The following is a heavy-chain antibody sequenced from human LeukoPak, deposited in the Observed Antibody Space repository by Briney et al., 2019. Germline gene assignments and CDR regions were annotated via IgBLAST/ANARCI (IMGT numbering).Heavy chain of an antibody. CDR2: IYYRRST. J-gene: IGHJ4*02. Sequence: PSETLSLTCTVSGGSISSGTYYWGWIRQPPGKGLEWIGSIYYRRSTYYNPSLKSRVTISVDTSKNQSSLELTSVTAADTAVYYCARHADSGFGELAFDYWGQGTLVTVSS. D-gene: IGHD3-10*01. CDR3: ARHADSGFGELAFDY. V-gene: IGHV4-39*01. CDR1: GGSISSGTYY.